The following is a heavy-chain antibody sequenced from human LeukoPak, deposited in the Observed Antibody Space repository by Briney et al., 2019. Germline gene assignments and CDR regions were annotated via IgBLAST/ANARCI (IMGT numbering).Heavy chain of an antibody. V-gene: IGHV3-30-3*01. CDR1: GFTFSSYA. CDR3: ASPRGDSSGYYLPFDY. Sequence: GGSLRLSCAASGFTFSSYAMHWVRQAPGKGLEWVAVISYDESNKYYADSVKGRFTISRDNSKNTLYLQMNSLRAEDTAVYYCASPRGDSSGYYLPFDYWGQGTLVTVSS. CDR2: ISYDESNK. D-gene: IGHD3-22*01. J-gene: IGHJ4*02.